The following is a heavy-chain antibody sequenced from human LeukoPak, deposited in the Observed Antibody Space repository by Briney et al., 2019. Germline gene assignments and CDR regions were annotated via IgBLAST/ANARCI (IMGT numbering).Heavy chain of an antibody. Sequence: SETLSLTCAVYGGSFSGYYWSWIRQPPGKGLEWIGEINHSGSTNYNPSLKSRVTISVDRSKNQFSLKLSSVTAADTAVYYCARARPYYGMDVWGQGTTVTVSS. J-gene: IGHJ6*02. CDR1: GGSFSGYY. CDR3: ARARPYYGMDV. CDR2: INHSGST. V-gene: IGHV4-34*01.